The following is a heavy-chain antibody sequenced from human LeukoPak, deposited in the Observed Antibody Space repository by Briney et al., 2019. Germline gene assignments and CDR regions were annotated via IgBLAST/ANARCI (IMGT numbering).Heavy chain of an antibody. D-gene: IGHD5-12*01. Sequence: GGSLRLSCAASGFTFSSYGMHWVRQAPGKGLEWVAVISYDGSNKYYADSVKGRFTISRDNSKNTLYLQMNSLRAEDTAVYYCAKDIEWAFDIWGQGTMVTVSS. CDR2: ISYDGSNK. V-gene: IGHV3-30*18. J-gene: IGHJ3*02. CDR1: GFTFSSYG. CDR3: AKDIEWAFDI.